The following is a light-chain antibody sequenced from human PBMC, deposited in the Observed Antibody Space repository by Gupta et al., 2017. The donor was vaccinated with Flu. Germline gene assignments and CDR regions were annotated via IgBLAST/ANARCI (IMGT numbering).Light chain of an antibody. J-gene: IGKJ4*01. CDR2: WAS. Sequence: INCKSSQSVLYSSNNKNYLAWYQQKPGQPPKLLIYWASTRESGVPDRFSGSGSGTDFTLTISSLQAEDVAVYYCQQYYTTLTFGGGTKVEIK. V-gene: IGKV4-1*01. CDR1: QSVLYSSNNKNY. CDR3: QQYYTTLT.